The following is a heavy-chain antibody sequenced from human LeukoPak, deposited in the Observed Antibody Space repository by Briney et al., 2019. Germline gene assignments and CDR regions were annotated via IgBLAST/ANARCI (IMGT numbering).Heavy chain of an antibody. CDR3: ARESDGMYYYYYYMDV. V-gene: IGHV3-48*01. D-gene: IGHD5-24*01. CDR2: ISSSSSTI. J-gene: IGHJ6*03. Sequence: PGGSLRLSCAASGFTFSSYAMSWVRQAPGKGLEWVSYISSSSSTIYYADSVKGRFTISRDNAKNSLYLQMNSLRAEDTAVYYCARESDGMYYYYYYMDVWGKGTTVTVSS. CDR1: GFTFSSYA.